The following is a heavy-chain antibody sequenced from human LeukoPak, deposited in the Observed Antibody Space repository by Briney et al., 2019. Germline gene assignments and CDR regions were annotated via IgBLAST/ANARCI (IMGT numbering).Heavy chain of an antibody. CDR1: GGSISSSSYY. CDR3: ARLGYNSASYWFDP. CDR2: IYYSGST. J-gene: IGHJ5*02. D-gene: IGHD5-18*01. Sequence: NPSETLSLTCTVSGGSISSSSYYWGWIRQPPGKGLEWIGSIYYSGSTYYNPSLKSRVTTSVDTSKNQFFLKLSSVTAADTAVYYCARLGYNSASYWFDPWGQGTLVTVSS. V-gene: IGHV4-39*01.